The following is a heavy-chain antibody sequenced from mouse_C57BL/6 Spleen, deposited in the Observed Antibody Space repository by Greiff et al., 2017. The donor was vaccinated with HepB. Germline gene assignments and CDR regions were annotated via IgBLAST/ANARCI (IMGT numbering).Heavy chain of an antibody. CDR3: ARSEFTYGNFDY. CDR1: GYAFTNYL. Sequence: QVQLQQSGAELVRPGTSVKVSCKASGYAFTNYLIEWVKQRPGQGLEWIGVINPGSGGTNYNEKFKGKATLTADKSSSTAYMQLSSLTSEDSAVYFCARSEFTYGNFDYWGQGTTLTVSS. J-gene: IGHJ2*01. CDR2: INPGSGGT. D-gene: IGHD1-1*01. V-gene: IGHV1-54*01.